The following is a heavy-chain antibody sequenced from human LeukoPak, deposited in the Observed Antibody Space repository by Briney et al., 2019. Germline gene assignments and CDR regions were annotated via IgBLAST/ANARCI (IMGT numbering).Heavy chain of an antibody. D-gene: IGHD6-13*01. V-gene: IGHV4-59*01. CDR1: GGSISSYY. J-gene: IGHJ4*02. Sequence: SETLSLTCTVSGGSISSYYWSWIRQPPGKGLEWIGYIYYSGSTNYNPSLKSRVTISVDTSKNQFSLKLSSVTAADTAVCYCARDRQQLVLDYWGQGTLVTVSS. CDR2: IYYSGST. CDR3: ARDRQQLVLDY.